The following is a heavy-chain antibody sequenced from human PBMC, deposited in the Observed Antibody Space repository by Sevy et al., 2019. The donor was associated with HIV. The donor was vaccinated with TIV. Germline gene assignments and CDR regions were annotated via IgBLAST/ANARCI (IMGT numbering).Heavy chain of an antibody. Sequence: GGSLRLSCAASGFTFSDTYREWVRKAQGRGREGVGGTRNKAAGYPTEYAPSVKGRFTISRDDSENSLYLQMNSLKTEDTAVYYCSTHAGIAAAGRVFDYWGQGALVTVSS. CDR2: TRNKAAGYPT. D-gene: IGHD6-13*01. CDR3: STHAGIAAAGRVFDY. CDR1: GFTFSDTY. V-gene: IGHV3-72*01. J-gene: IGHJ4*02.